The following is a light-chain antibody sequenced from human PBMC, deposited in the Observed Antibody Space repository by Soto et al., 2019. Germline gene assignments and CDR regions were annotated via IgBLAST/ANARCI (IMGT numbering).Light chain of an antibody. CDR3: QQSFSTPRYT. CDR2: SAS. V-gene: IGKV1-39*01. J-gene: IGKJ3*01. CDR1: QSISDY. Sequence: DIQMTQSPPSLSASVGDRVTISCRASQSISDYLNWYQQKPGKAPKLLIYSASSLQSGVPSRFSGRGSGTEFTLTISSLQPEDFATYYCQQSFSTPRYTFGPGTKVDI.